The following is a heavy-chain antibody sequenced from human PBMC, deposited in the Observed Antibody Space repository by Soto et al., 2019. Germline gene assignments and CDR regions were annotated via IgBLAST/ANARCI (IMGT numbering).Heavy chain of an antibody. CDR1: GFTFSSYA. Sequence: EVQLLESGGRLVQPGGSLRLSCAASGFTFSSYAMSWVRQAPGKGLEWVSAISGSGGSTYYADSVKGRFTISRDNSKNTLYLQVNSLRAEDTAVYYCAKHISPYYYYYVMDVWGQGTTVTVSS. CDR3: AKHISPYYYYYVMDV. J-gene: IGHJ6*02. CDR2: ISGSGGST. V-gene: IGHV3-23*01.